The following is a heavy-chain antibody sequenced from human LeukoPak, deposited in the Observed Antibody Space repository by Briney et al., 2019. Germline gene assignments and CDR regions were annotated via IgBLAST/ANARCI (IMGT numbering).Heavy chain of an antibody. CDR2: ISGSGGST. J-gene: IGHJ6*02. V-gene: IGHV3-23*01. D-gene: IGHD2-2*01. CDR3: ARDGSRYCSSTSCYSGYYYYGMDV. CDR1: GFTFDSSA. Sequence: GGSLRLSCAGSGFTFDSSAMSWVRQAPGKGLEWVSTISGSGGSTYFADSVKGRFTMSRDNSKNTLYLQMNSLRAEDTAVYYCARDGSRYCSSTSCYSGYYYYGMDVWGQGTTVTVSS.